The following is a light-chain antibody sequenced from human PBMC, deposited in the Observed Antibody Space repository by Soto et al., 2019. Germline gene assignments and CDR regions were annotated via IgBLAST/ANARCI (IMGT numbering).Light chain of an antibody. V-gene: IGLV2-8*01. CDR2: EVT. Sequence: QSALTQPPSASGSPGQSVTISCTGTSSDVGDYNYVSWYQQEPGRAPKLMIYEVTKRPSGVPDRFSGSKSGNTASLTVSGLQAGDESDYYYCISYSGSNTPYVFGTGTKVTVL. J-gene: IGLJ1*01. CDR3: ISYSGSNTPYV. CDR1: SSDVGDYNY.